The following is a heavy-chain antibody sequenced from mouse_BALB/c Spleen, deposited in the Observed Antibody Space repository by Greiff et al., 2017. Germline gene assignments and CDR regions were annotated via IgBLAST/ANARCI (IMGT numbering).Heavy chain of an antibody. CDR1: GYSFTSYY. V-gene: IGHV1-66*01. D-gene: IGHD2-1*01. CDR3: ARGDGNYRFAY. J-gene: IGHJ3*01. Sequence: QVQLQQSGPELVKPGASVKISCKASGYSFTSYYIHWVKQRPGQGLEWSGWIFPGSGNTKYNEKFKGKATLTADTSSSTAYMQLSSLTSEDSAVYFCARGDGNYRFAYGGQGTLVTVSA. CDR2: IFPGSGNT.